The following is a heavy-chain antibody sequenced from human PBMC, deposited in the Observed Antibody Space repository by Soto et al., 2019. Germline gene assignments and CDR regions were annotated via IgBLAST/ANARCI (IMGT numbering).Heavy chain of an antibody. J-gene: IGHJ6*03. D-gene: IGHD5-12*01. CDR1: GGTFSNFI. CDR3: ASGAYDPPYYYFCIDV. Sequence: QVQLVQSGAEVKKPGSSVRVSCKASGGTFSNFILTWVRQAPGQGLEWMGRIIANLGTITYAQKFQGRVTTAADKASRTAYMELGSLRSQDTAVYYCASGAYDPPYYYFCIDVWGNGPRVTVSS. CDR2: IIANLGTI. V-gene: IGHV1-69*08.